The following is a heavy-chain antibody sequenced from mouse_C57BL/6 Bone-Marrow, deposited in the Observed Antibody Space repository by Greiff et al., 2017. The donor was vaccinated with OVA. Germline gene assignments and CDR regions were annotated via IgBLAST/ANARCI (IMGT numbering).Heavy chain of an antibody. Sequence: VQLQQSGAELVRPGTSVKVSCKASGYAFTNYLIEWVKQRPGQGLEWIGVINPGSGGTNYNEKFKGKATLTADKSSSTAYMQLSSLTSEDSAVYFCARAPLHYYGSSYVGYWGQGTTLTVSS. J-gene: IGHJ2*01. V-gene: IGHV1-54*01. D-gene: IGHD1-1*01. CDR2: INPGSGGT. CDR1: GYAFTNYL. CDR3: ARAPLHYYGSSYVGY.